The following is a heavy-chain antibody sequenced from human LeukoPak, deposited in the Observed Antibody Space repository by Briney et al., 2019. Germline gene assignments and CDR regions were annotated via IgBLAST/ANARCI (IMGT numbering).Heavy chain of an antibody. J-gene: IGHJ4*02. D-gene: IGHD2-15*01. Sequence: PGGYLRLSCAASGFTFSSYSMNWVRQAPGKGLEWVSSISSSSSYIYYADSVKGRFTISRDNAKNSLYLQMNSLRAEDTAVYYCASHRIGYYFDYWGQGTLVTVSS. CDR2: ISSSSSYI. CDR3: ASHRIGYYFDY. V-gene: IGHV3-21*01. CDR1: GFTFSSYS.